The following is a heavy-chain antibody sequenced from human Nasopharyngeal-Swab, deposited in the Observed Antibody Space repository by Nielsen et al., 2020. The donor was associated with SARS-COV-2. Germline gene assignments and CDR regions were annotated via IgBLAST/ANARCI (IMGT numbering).Heavy chain of an antibody. V-gene: IGHV3-74*01. J-gene: IGHJ5*02. CDR1: GFTFSSYS. CDR3: ARQRGGIVILTLDP. Sequence: GGSLKISCAASGFTFSSYSMHWVRQVPGKGLLWVAHIDSDGSSTTYADSVKGRFTISRDNAKNTLYLQMNSLRAEDTAVYYCARQRGGIVILTLDPWGQGTLVTVSS. CDR2: IDSDGSST. D-gene: IGHD3/OR15-3a*01.